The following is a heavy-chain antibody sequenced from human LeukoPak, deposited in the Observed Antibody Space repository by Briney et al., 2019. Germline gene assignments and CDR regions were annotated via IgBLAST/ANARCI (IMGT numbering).Heavy chain of an antibody. Sequence: ASVKVSCKASGYTFTGYYMHWVRQAPGQGLEWMGWINPNSGGTNYAQKFQGRVTMTRDTSISTAYMELSSLRSEDTAVYYCARDPSSSGPTTGWFDPWGQGTLVTVSS. CDR3: ARDPSSSGPTTGWFDP. D-gene: IGHD3-22*01. V-gene: IGHV1-2*02. CDR2: INPNSGGT. J-gene: IGHJ5*02. CDR1: GYTFTGYY.